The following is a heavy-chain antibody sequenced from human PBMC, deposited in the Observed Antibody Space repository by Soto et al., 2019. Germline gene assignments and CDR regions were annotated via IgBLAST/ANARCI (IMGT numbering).Heavy chain of an antibody. CDR3: ARVGPWVPYYYDSSPYTFENWFDP. D-gene: IGHD3-22*01. CDR2: SSNSGTFA. V-gene: IGHV3-11*05. Sequence: GGSLRLSCAASGFTFSDYYMSWVRQAPGRGLEWISYSSNSGTFAGYATSVKGRFSISRDNANNSLYLEMNSLRVEDTAVYYCARVGPWVPYYYDSSPYTFENWFDPWGQGTLVTVSS. CDR1: GFTFSDYY. J-gene: IGHJ5*02.